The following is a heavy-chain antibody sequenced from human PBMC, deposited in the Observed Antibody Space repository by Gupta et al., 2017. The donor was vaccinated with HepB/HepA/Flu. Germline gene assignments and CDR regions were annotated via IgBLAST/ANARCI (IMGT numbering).Heavy chain of an antibody. CDR1: GFTFNTYG. D-gene: IGHD2-21*02. Sequence: EVQLLESGGGLVQPGGSLRLSCAASGFTFNTYGMSWVRQAPGKGLEWVSGISGSGATTYYADSAKGRFTISRDNSNNILYLQMKSLRAEDTALYYCAKDDSGGFDYWDQGTLVTVSS. J-gene: IGHJ4*02. V-gene: IGHV3-23*01. CDR2: ISGSGATT. CDR3: AKDDSGGFDY.